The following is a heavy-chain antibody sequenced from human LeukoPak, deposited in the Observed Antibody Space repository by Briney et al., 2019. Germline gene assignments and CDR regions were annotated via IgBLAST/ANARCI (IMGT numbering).Heavy chain of an antibody. CDR3: ARDQIMDQLLYGHYYYGMDV. D-gene: IGHD2-2*02. CDR1: GYTFTSYG. Sequence: ASVTVSCKASGYTFTSYGISWVRQAPGQGPEWMGWISAYNGNTNYAQKLQGRVTMTTDTSTSTAYMELRSLRSDDTAVYYCARDQIMDQLLYGHYYYGMDVWGQGTTVTVSS. V-gene: IGHV1-18*01. J-gene: IGHJ6*02. CDR2: ISAYNGNT.